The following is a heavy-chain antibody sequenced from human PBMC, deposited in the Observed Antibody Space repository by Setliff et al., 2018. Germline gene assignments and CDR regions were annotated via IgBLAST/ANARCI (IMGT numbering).Heavy chain of an antibody. CDR2: ISAYNGNT. V-gene: IGHV1-18*01. CDR3: ARDRSGAGDYYDSSGYYDY. Sequence: ASVKVSCKASGYTFTSYGISWVRQAPGQGLEWMGQISAYNGNTNYAQKLQGRVTMTTDTSTSTAYMELRSLRSDDTAVYYCARDRSGAGDYYDSSGYYDYWGQGTLVTVSS. D-gene: IGHD3-22*01. CDR1: GYTFTSYG. J-gene: IGHJ4*02.